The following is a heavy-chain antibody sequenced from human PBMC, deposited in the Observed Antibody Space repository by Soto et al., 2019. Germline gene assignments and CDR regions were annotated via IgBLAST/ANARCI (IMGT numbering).Heavy chain of an antibody. CDR3: ARDDYSNYLSYYYYGMDV. V-gene: IGHV3-21*01. CDR1: GFTFSSYS. D-gene: IGHD4-4*01. J-gene: IGHJ6*02. CDR2: ISSSSSYI. Sequence: PGGSLRLSCAASGFTFSSYSMNWVRQAPGKGLEWVSSISSSSSYIYYADSVKGRFTISRDNAKNSLYLQMNSLRAEDTAVYYCARDDYSNYLSYYYYGMDVWGQGTTVTVSS.